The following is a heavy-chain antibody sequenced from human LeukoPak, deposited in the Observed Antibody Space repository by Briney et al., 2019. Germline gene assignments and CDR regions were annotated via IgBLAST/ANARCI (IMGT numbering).Heavy chain of an antibody. V-gene: IGHV1-8*01. J-gene: IGHJ6*03. CDR3: ARGRYSPHGDYYYMDV. CDR2: MNPNSGNT. D-gene: IGHD5-18*01. Sequence: ASVKVSCKASGGTFTSYPISWVRQATGQGLEWMGWMNPNSGNTGYAQKFQGRVTMTRNTSISTTYMELSSLRSEDTAVYYCARGRYSPHGDYYYMDVWGKGTTVTVSS. CDR1: GGTFTSYP.